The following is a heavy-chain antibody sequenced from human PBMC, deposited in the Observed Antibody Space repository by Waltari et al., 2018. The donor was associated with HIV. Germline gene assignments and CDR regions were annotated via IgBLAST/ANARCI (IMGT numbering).Heavy chain of an antibody. CDR3: ARGQDYDFWSGYYYDY. CDR2: INHSGST. J-gene: IGHJ4*02. V-gene: IGHV4-34*01. Sequence: AGLLKPSETLSLTCAVYGGSFSGYYWSWIRQPPGKGLEWIGEINHSGSTNYNPSLKSRVTISVDTSKNQFSLKLSSVTAADTAVYYCARGQDYDFWSGYYYDYWGQGTLVTVSS. CDR1: GGSFSGYY. D-gene: IGHD3-3*01.